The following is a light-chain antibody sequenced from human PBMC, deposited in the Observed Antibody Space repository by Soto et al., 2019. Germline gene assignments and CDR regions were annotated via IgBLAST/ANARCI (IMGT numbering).Light chain of an antibody. V-gene: IGLV2-11*01. J-gene: IGLJ1*01. CDR2: DVT. CDR3: CSYAGTSTYV. CDR1: SSDVGGYNY. Sequence: QSVLTQPRSVSGSPGKAVTISCTGTSSDVGGYNYVSWYQHDPGKAPKLMIYDVTKRPSGVPERFSGSKSGNTASLTISGLQAEDEADYYCCSYAGTSTYVFGIGTKLTVL.